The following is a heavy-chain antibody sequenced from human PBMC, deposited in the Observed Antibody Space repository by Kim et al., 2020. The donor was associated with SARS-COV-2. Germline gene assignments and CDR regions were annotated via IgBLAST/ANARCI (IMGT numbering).Heavy chain of an antibody. J-gene: IGHJ4*02. CDR2: ITGNGGTT. V-gene: IGHV3-23*01. CDR3: AKRDYAEAGDFYPLFDY. D-gene: IGHD2-21*01. CDR1: GFTFRNYA. Sequence: GGSLRLSCAASGFTFRNYAMAWVRQAPGKGLEWVSGITGNGGTTYYADFVKGRFTISRDNSKNTLYLQMNSLRDDDTAVYYCAKRDYAEAGDFYPLFDYWGRGTLVTVSS.